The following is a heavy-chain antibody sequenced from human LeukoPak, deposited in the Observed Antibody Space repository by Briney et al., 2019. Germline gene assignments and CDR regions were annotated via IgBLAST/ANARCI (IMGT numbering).Heavy chain of an antibody. V-gene: IGHV3-23*01. J-gene: IGHJ4*02. Sequence: GGSLRPSCAASGFTFSSYAMSWVRQAPGKGLEWVSAISGSGGSTYYADSVKGRFTISRDNSKNTLYLQMNSLRAEDTAVYYCAKVRSGYDYGYFDYWGQGTLVTVSS. CDR2: ISGSGGST. CDR1: GFTFSSYA. CDR3: AKVRSGYDYGYFDY. D-gene: IGHD5-12*01.